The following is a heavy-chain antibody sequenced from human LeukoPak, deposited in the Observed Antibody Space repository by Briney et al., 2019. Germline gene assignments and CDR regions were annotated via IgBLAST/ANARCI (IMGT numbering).Heavy chain of an antibody. D-gene: IGHD6-19*01. CDR1: GFPFGAYY. CDR2: IRGDGRET. V-gene: IGHV3-7*03. Sequence: GGSLRLSCAASGFPFGAYYMSWVRQAPGKGLEWVANIRGDGRETFYADSLRGRFSIFRDNARNSVSLQMNSLSAEDTGVYYCARESAVGYGSFDYWGQGTLVTVSS. J-gene: IGHJ4*02. CDR3: ARESAVGYGSFDY.